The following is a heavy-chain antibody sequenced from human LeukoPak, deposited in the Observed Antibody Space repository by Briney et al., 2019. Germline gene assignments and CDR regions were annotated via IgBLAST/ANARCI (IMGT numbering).Heavy chain of an antibody. J-gene: IGHJ5*02. D-gene: IGHD2-2*01. CDR1: GFSFSNAW. V-gene: IGHV3-15*01. Sequence: NPGGSLRLSCLGSGFSFSNAWMSWVRQAPGKGLEWVGRIKSKTDGETTDYAAPAKGRFTISRDDSKNTVYLQMNGLTTDDTAVYYCTHYCSTTSCLTPGRSVGSSNWFDPWGQGTLVTVSS. CDR2: IKSKTDGETT. CDR3: THYCSTTSCLTPGRSVGSSNWFDP.